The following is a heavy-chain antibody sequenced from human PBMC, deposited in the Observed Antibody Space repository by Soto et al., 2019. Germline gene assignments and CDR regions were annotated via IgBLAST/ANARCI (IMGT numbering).Heavy chain of an antibody. CDR1: GYTFTGYA. CDR2: INAGNGNT. D-gene: IGHD3-16*02. V-gene: IGHV1-3*05. Sequence: QVQLVQSGAEEKKPGASVKVSCEASGYTFTGYAIHWMRQAPGQRLEWMGWINAGNGNTKYSQKFQGRVTITRDTSASTAYMELSSLRSEDTAVYYCARSAISPFGGLIGPFDYWGQGNLVIVSS. J-gene: IGHJ4*02. CDR3: ARSAISPFGGLIGPFDY.